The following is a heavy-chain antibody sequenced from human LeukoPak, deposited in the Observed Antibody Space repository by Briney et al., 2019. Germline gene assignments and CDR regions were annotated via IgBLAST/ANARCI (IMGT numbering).Heavy chain of an antibody. CDR2: IKQDGSEK. CDR1: GFTFSTYW. V-gene: IGHV3-7*03. D-gene: IGHD3-16*01. CDR3: ARGGGLDV. J-gene: IGHJ6*02. Sequence: GGSLRLSCAASGFTFSTYWMHWVRQAPGKGLEWVANIKQDGSEKYYVDSVKGRFTISRDNAKNSLYLQMSNLRAEDTAVYFCARGGGLDVWGQGATVTVSS.